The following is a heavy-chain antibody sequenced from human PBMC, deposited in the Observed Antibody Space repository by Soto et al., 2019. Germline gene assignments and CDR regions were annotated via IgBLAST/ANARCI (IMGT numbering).Heavy chain of an antibody. CDR2: INSDGSST. D-gene: IGHD2-2*01. J-gene: IGHJ5*02. CDR3: ARVPYCSSTSCTYNWFDP. V-gene: IGHV3-74*01. Sequence: EVQLVESGGGLVQPGGSLRLSCAASGFTFSSYWMHWVRQAPGKGLVWVSRINSDGSSTSYADSVKGRFTNSRDNAKNTLYLQMNSLRAEDTAVYYCARVPYCSSTSCTYNWFDPWGQGTLVTVSS. CDR1: GFTFSSYW.